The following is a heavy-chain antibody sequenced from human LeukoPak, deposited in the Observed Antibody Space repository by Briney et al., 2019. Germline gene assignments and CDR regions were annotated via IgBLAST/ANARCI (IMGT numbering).Heavy chain of an antibody. Sequence: SVKVSCNAPGGTSRTDAISSGGQAPGQGLEWMGRIIPILGIANYAQKFQGRVTITADKSTSTAYMELSSLGSEDTAVYYCARSGGGSNYYTNYRGGFYYHGMHVWGRGTTVSVSS. D-gene: IGHD4-11*01. J-gene: IGHJ6*01. CDR3: ARSGGGSNYYTNYRGGFYYHGMHV. CDR2: IIPILGIA. CDR1: GGTSRTDA. V-gene: IGHV1-69*04.